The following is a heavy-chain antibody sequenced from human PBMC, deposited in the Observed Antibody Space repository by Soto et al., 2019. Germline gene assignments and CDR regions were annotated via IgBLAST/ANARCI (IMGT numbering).Heavy chain of an antibody. V-gene: IGHV3-33*01. Sequence: QVQLVESGGGVVQPGRSLRLSCGASGFIFRNYGMHWIRQAPGKGLEWLTIIWFDGSNQWYADSVKGRFIISRDDSKXXXXXXXXXXXXDDTATXXXARANTSPFDFWGRGTLVTVSS. CDR1: GFIFRNYG. CDR2: IWFDGSNQ. D-gene: IGHD5-18*01. CDR3: ARANTSPFDF. J-gene: IGHJ4*02.